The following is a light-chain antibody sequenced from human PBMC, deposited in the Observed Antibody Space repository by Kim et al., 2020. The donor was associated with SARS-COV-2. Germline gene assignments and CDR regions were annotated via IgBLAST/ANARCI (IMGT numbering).Light chain of an antibody. CDR2: AAS. J-gene: IGKJ3*01. CDR3: QQANSFPT. CDR1: QGISSW. Sequence: SSSLGDSVTLSRRASQGISSWLAWSQQTPGKAPKLLIYAASSLQSGVPSRFSGSGSGTDFPLTISSLQPEDFATYYCQQANSFPTFGPGTKLDIK. V-gene: IGKV1-12*01.